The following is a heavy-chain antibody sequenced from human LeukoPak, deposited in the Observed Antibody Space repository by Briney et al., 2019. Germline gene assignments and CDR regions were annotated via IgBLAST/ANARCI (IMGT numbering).Heavy chain of an antibody. CDR2: ISAYNGNT. V-gene: IGHV1-18*01. CDR3: AVVVAATVDY. CDR1: GYTFTSYG. Sequence: ASVKLSCKASGYTFTSYGISWVRQAPGQGLEWMGWISAYNGNTNYAQTFQGRGTMTTDTSTSTAYMELRSLRSDDTAVYYCAVVVAATVDYWGQGTLVTVSS. D-gene: IGHD2-15*01. J-gene: IGHJ4*02.